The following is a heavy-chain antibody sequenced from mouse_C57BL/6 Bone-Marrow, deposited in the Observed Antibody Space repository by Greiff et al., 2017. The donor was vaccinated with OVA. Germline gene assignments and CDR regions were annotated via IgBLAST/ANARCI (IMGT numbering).Heavy chain of an antibody. CDR2: IWSGGST. D-gene: IGHD4-1*01. CDR3: ARNLGRGYYFDY. J-gene: IGHJ2*01. Sequence: VKVVESGPGLVQPSQSLSITCTVSGFSLTSYGVHWVRQSPGKGLEWLGVIWSGGSTDYNAAFISRLSISKDNSKSQVFFKMNSLQADDTAIYYCARNLGRGYYFDYWGQGTTLTVSS. CDR1: GFSLTSYG. V-gene: IGHV2-2*01.